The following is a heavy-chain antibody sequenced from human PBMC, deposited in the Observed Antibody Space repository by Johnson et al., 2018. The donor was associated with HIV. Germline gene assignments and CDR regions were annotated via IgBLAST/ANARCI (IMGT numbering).Heavy chain of an antibody. D-gene: IGHD6-25*01. CDR1: GFTFSAYA. CDR3: ARPLAAHVTAALDV. Sequence: QVQLVESGGGLVQPGGSLRLSCAASGFTFSAYAIHWVSRAPGKGLEWVAIISYDGGNKYYADSVKGRFTISRDNSRTTLYLQMNSLRPEDTALYYCARPLAAHVTAALDVWGQGTMVTVSS. CDR2: ISYDGGNK. J-gene: IGHJ3*01. V-gene: IGHV3-30-3*01.